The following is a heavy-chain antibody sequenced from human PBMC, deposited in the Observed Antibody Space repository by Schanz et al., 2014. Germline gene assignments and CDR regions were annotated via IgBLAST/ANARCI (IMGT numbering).Heavy chain of an antibody. CDR1: GYTFTNFY. D-gene: IGHD3-10*01. V-gene: IGHV1-8*02. Sequence: QVQLVQSGTEVKKPGASVKVSCKASGYTFTNFYIHWVRQAPGQGLEWVGWMNPNSGNPGFAQKFRGRVPMTRNTSMSTAYIELHILTSEDTAGDYCARAKRFGDMDVWGQGTTVTVSS. CDR2: MNPNSGNP. J-gene: IGHJ6*02. CDR3: ARAKRFGDMDV.